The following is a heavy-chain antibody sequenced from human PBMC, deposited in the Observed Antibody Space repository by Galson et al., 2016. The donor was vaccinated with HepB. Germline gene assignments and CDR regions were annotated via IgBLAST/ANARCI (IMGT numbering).Heavy chain of an antibody. CDR3: AKYSGSYKGYDY. CDR2: ASSDGSRK. J-gene: IGHJ4*02. CDR1: GLTFISYN. V-gene: IGHV3-30-3*01. D-gene: IGHD1-26*01. Sequence: SLRLSCAVSGLTFISYNMNWVRQAPGKGLEWVAVASSDGSRKYYADSVKGRFTISRDNSKNTLYLQMNSLRTEDTAVYYCAKYSGSYKGYDYWGQGTLVTVSS.